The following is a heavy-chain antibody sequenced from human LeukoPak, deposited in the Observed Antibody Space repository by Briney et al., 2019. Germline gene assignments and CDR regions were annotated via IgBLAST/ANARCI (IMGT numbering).Heavy chain of an antibody. V-gene: IGHV3-7*01. CDR1: GFTFSSYW. CDR3: ARTPYSSSRPFDY. D-gene: IGHD6-13*01. J-gene: IGHJ4*02. Sequence: PGGSLRLSCAASGFTFSSYWMSWVRQAPGKGLEWVANIKQDGSEKYYVDSVKGRFTISRDNAKNSLYLQMNSLRAEDTAVYYCARTPYSSSRPFDYWGQGTLVTVSS. CDR2: IKQDGSEK.